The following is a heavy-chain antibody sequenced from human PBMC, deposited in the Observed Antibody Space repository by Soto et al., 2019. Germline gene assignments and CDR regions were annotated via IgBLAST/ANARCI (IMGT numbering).Heavy chain of an antibody. V-gene: IGHV3-33*01. J-gene: IGHJ4*02. CDR2: IWYDGSNK. CDR1: GFTFSSYG. D-gene: IGHD3-16*01. CDR3: ARDQSMITFGGVSADY. Sequence: QVQLVESGGGVVQPGRSLRLSCAASGFTFSSYGMHWVRQAPGKGLEWVAVIWYDGSNKYYADSVKGRFTISRDNSKNTLYLQMNSLRAEDTAVYYCARDQSMITFGGVSADYWGQGTLVTVSS.